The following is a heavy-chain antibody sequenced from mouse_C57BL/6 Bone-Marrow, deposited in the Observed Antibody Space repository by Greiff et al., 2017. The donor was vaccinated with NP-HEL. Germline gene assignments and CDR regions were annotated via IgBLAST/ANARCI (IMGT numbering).Heavy chain of an antibody. D-gene: IGHD2-1*01. J-gene: IGHJ2*01. Sequence: EVQLQQSGPGLVKPSQSLSLTCSVTGYSITSGYYWNWIRQFPGNKLEWMGYISYDGSNNYNPSLKNRISITRDTSKNQFFLKLNSVTTEDTATYYCARGDGNFDYWGKGTTLTVSS. V-gene: IGHV3-6*01. CDR3: ARGDGNFDY. CDR2: ISYDGSN. CDR1: GYSITSGYY.